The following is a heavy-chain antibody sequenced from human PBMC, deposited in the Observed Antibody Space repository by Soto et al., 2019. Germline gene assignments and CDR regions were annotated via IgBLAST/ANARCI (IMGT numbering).Heavy chain of an antibody. V-gene: IGHV3-21*01. J-gene: IGHJ4*02. Sequence: PGGSLRLSCAASGFTFSSYSMNWVRQAPGKGLEWVSSISSSSSYIYYADSVKGRFTISRDNAKNSLYLQMNSLRAEDTAVYYCARDSIGRGYIYTPRPFDYWGQGTLVTV. CDR3: ARDSIGRGYIYTPRPFDY. D-gene: IGHD5-12*01. CDR2: ISSSSSYI. CDR1: GFTFSSYS.